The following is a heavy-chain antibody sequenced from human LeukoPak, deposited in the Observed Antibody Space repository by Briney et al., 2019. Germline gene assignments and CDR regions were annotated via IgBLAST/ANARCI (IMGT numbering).Heavy chain of an antibody. CDR1: GFTFSDYY. D-gene: IGHD4-23*01. Sequence: PGGSLRVSCAASGFTFSDYYLSWIRQAPGKGLELVSYISSSGSTIYYADSVKGRFTISRENAKNSLYLSMNSLRAEDTAVYYCSRDDYGGNYYYYYDMDVWGKGTTVTVSS. CDR3: SRDDYGGNYYYYYDMDV. CDR2: ISSSGSTI. V-gene: IGHV3-11*04. J-gene: IGHJ6*03.